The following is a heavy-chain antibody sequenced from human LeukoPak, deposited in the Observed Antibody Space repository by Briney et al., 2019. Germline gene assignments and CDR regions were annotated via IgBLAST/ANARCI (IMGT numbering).Heavy chain of an antibody. CDR3: ASDSSGYSSFDY. V-gene: IGHV3-48*01. CDR2: ISSSSSTI. J-gene: IGHJ4*02. Sequence: PGGSLRLSCAASGFTVSSNYMSWVRQAPGKGVEWVSYISSSSSTIYYADSVKGRFTISRDNAKNSLYLQMNSLRAEYTAVYYCASDSSGYSSFDYWGQGTLVTVSS. D-gene: IGHD3-22*01. CDR1: GFTVSSNY.